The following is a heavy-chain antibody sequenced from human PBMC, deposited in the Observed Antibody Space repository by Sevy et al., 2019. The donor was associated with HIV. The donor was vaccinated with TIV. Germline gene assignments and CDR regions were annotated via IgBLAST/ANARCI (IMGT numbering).Heavy chain of an antibody. CDR3: ATDPIIVLLVTDGMDV. CDR2: IKSRPDGGTT. D-gene: IGHD2-8*01. J-gene: IGHJ6*02. V-gene: IGHV3-15*01. CDR1: GFTFTYAW. Sequence: GGSLRLSCAASGFTFTYAWMSWVRQAPGKGLEWVGRIKSRPDGGTTDYAATVKGRFTISRDDSKNTLYLQMNSLKTKDSAVYYCATDPIIVLLVTDGMDVWGQGTTVTVSS.